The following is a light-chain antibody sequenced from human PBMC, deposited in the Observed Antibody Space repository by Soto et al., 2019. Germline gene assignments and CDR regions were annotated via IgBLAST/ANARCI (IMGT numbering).Light chain of an antibody. Sequence: DIQMTQSPSTLSASVGDRVTITCRASESIKSWLAWYQQKPGKAPKLLIHKASTLESGVPSRFSGSESGTEFTLTITSLQSDDFATYYCQQYNTYPWTFGQGTKVEIK. CDR3: QQYNTYPWT. CDR1: ESIKSW. J-gene: IGKJ1*01. CDR2: KAS. V-gene: IGKV1-5*03.